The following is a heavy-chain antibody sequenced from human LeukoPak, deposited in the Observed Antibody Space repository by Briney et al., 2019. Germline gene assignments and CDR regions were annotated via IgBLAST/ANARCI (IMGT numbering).Heavy chain of an antibody. CDR1: EFIFSSYE. Sequence: PGGSLRLSCAASEFIFSSYEMNWVRQAPGKGLEWVSYISSSSSTIYYADSVKGRFTISRDNAKDSLYLQMNRLRAEDTAVYYCARVSGYSGLSDDYWGQGTLVTVSS. CDR2: ISSSSSTI. J-gene: IGHJ4*02. V-gene: IGHV3-48*03. D-gene: IGHD5-12*01. CDR3: ARVSGYSGLSDDY.